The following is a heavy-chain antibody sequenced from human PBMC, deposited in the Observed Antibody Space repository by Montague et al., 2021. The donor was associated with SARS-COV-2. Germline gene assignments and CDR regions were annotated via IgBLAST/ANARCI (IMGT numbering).Heavy chain of an antibody. CDR1: GGSIGTDF. V-gene: IGHV4-59*08. CDR2: INYSGRT. D-gene: IGHD3-3*01. J-gene: IGHJ5*01. CDR3: ARHVTRFESGHYIDHFDA. Sequence: SETLSLTCSVSGGSIGTDFWSWVRQPPGKGLEWIAYINYSGRTNSNPSLKSRVTISVDTAKNQLSLKLNSVTAADTAVYHCARHVTRFESGHYIDHFDAWGQGILVTVSS.